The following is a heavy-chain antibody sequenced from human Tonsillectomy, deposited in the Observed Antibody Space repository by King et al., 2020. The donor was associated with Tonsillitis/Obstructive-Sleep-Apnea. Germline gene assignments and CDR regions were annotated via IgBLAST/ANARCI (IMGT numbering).Heavy chain of an antibody. CDR1: GFSLSNARMG. Sequence: TLQESGPVLVKPPDTLTLTCTVSGFSLSNARMGVSWIRQPPGKALEWLAHIFWNDEKSHTTSLKSRLTISKDTSESQVVLTMTNMDPVDTGTYYCAWIRTVGAYVYFDYWGQGTLVTVSS. CDR2: IFWNDEK. CDR3: AWIRTVGAYVYFDY. D-gene: IGHD1-26*01. J-gene: IGHJ4*02. V-gene: IGHV2-26*01.